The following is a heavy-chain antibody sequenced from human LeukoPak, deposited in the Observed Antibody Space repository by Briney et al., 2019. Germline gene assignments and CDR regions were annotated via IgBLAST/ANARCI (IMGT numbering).Heavy chain of an antibody. Sequence: SGGSLRLSCAASGFTFSSYAMHWVRQAPGKGLEWVAVISYDGSNKYYADSVKGRFTISRDNSKNTLYLQMNSLRAEDTAVYYCARDWTVEMATTGDYWGQGTLVTVSS. CDR2: ISYDGSNK. CDR3: ARDWTVEMATTGDY. CDR1: GFTFSSYA. J-gene: IGHJ4*02. D-gene: IGHD5-24*01. V-gene: IGHV3-30-3*01.